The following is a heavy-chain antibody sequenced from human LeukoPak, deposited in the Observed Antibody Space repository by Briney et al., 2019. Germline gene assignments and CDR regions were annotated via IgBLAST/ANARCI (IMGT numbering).Heavy chain of an antibody. Sequence: GGSLRLSCAASGFTFSSYWMSWVRQAPGKGQEWVANIKQDGSEKYYVDSVKGRFTISRDNAKNSLYLQMNSLRAEDTAVYYCAREEHSGSYYYYYGMDVWGQGTTVTVSS. D-gene: IGHD1-26*01. CDR3: AREEHSGSYYYYYGMDV. V-gene: IGHV3-7*01. CDR1: GFTFSSYW. CDR2: IKQDGSEK. J-gene: IGHJ6*02.